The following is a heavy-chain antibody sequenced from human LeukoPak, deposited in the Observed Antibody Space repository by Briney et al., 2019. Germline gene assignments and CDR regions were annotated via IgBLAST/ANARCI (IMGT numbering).Heavy chain of an antibody. V-gene: IGHV3-30*03. CDR1: GFTFSSYG. CDR3: ARLQLDSSSWYPGGMDV. J-gene: IGHJ6*04. CDR2: ISYDGSNK. D-gene: IGHD6-13*01. Sequence: GGSLRLSCAASGFTFSSYGMHWVRQAPGKGLEWVAVISYDGSNKYYADSVKGRFTISRDNSKNTLYLQMNSLRAEDTAVYYCARLQLDSSSWYPGGMDVWAKGPRSPSPQ.